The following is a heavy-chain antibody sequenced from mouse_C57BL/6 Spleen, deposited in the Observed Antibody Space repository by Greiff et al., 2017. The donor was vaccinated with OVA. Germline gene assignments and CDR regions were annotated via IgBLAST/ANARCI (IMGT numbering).Heavy chain of an antibody. D-gene: IGHD1-1*01. V-gene: IGHV1-59*01. CDR2: IDPSDSYS. CDR3: ARRRSITTVVGRYFDV. J-gene: IGHJ1*03. CDR1: GYTFTSYW. Sequence: QVQLQQPGAELVRPGTSVKLSCKASGYTFTSYWMHWVKQRPGQGLEWIGVIDPSDSYSNYNQKFKGKATLTVDTSSSTAYMQLSSLTSEDSAVYDCARRRSITTVVGRYFDVWGKGTTVTVSS.